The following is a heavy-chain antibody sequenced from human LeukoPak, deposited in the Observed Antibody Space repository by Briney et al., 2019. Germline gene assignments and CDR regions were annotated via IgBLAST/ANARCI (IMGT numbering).Heavy chain of an antibody. CDR2: IIPIFGTA. CDR3: ARGIAVAGTGPDRYYYYYGMDV. Sequence: ASVKVSCKASGGTFSSYAISWVRQAPGQGLEWMGGIIPIFGTANYAQKFQGRVTITADESTSTAYMELSSLRSEDTAVYYCARGIAVAGTGPDRYYYYYGMDVWGQGTTVTVSS. CDR1: GGTFSSYA. D-gene: IGHD6-19*01. V-gene: IGHV1-69*13. J-gene: IGHJ6*02.